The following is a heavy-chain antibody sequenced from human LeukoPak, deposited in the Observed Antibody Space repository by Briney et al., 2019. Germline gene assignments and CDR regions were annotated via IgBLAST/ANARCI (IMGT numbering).Heavy chain of an antibody. CDR1: GGTLSSYA. D-gene: IGHD3-22*01. Sequence: GASVKVSCKASGGTLSSYAISWVRQAPGQGLEWMGGIIPIFGTANYAQKFQGRVTITADESTSTAYMELSSLRSEDTAVYYCARDAGYSYGFYYDSSGLLLGYWGQGTLVTVSS. V-gene: IGHV1-69*13. J-gene: IGHJ4*02. CDR2: IIPIFGTA. CDR3: ARDAGYSYGFYYDSSGLLLGY.